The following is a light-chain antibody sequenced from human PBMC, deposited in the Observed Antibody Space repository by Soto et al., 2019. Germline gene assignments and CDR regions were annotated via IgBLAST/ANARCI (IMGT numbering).Light chain of an antibody. CDR2: GIS. J-gene: IGLJ2*01. CDR3: QSYDSSLSGVV. CDR1: SSNIGAGYD. V-gene: IGLV1-40*01. Sequence: QPVLTQPPSVSGAPGQRVTISCTGSSSNIGAGYDVHWYQQLPGTAPKLLIYGISNRPSGVPDRFSGSKSATSASLAITGLQAEDEADYYCQSYDSSLSGVVFGGGTKLTVL.